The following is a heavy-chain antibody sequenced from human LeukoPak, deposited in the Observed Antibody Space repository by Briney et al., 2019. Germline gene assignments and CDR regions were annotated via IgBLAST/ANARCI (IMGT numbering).Heavy chain of an antibody. J-gene: IGHJ3*02. Sequence: ASVKVSCKASGGTFSSYAISWVRQAPGQGLEWMGGIIPIFGTANYAQKFQGRVTITADESTSTAYMELSSLRSEDTAVYYCARDSRNYYDSRGGGDEAFDIWGQGTMVTVSS. CDR2: IIPIFGTA. CDR1: GGTFSSYA. CDR3: ARDSRNYYDSRGGGDEAFDI. V-gene: IGHV1-69*13. D-gene: IGHD3-22*01.